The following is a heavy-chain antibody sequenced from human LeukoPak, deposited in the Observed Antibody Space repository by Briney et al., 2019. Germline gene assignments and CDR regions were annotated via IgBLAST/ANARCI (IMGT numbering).Heavy chain of an antibody. CDR1: DYSISSGYGYY. D-gene: IGHD5/OR15-5a*01. V-gene: IGHV4-38-2*02. J-gene: IGHJ4*02. Sequence: SETLSLTCTVSDYSISSGYGYYWGWIRQPPGKGLEWIGNIYHSGITYYNHFNSSPKSRVTISIDTSKNQFSLRLTSATAADTAVYFCATLVSTRYYFDYWGQGTLVTVSS. CDR3: ATLVSTRYYFDY. CDR2: IYHSGIT.